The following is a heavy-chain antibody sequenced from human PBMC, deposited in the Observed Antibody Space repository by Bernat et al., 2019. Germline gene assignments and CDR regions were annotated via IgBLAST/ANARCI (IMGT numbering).Heavy chain of an antibody. Sequence: QVQLQESGPGLVKPSETLSLTCAVSGSSTSSNYYWGWIRQPPGKGLEWIGSVSHTGSTYYNPSLKSRVTISVDTSQIQFSLKLISVNAADTAVYYCARAVEGYSNYPRGYYYYMDVWGKGTTVTVSS. V-gene: IGHV4-38-2*01. D-gene: IGHD4-11*01. J-gene: IGHJ6*03. CDR2: VSHTGST. CDR1: GSSTSSNYY. CDR3: ARAVEGYSNYPRGYYYYMDV.